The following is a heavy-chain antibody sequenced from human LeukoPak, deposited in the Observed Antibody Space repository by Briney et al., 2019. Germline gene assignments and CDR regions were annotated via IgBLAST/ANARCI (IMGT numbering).Heavy chain of an antibody. J-gene: IGHJ4*02. CDR2: IYSGGTT. CDR3: ARDSGSCWYGY. CDR1: GFTVSINY. Sequence: GGSLRLSCAASGFTVSINYMSWVRQAPGKGLEWVSIIYSGGTTYYAASVKGRSSISTINSKTTIYIQMDSLRAEDTAIYYCARDSGSCWYGYWGQGTLVTVSS. D-gene: IGHD6-13*01. V-gene: IGHV3-53*01.